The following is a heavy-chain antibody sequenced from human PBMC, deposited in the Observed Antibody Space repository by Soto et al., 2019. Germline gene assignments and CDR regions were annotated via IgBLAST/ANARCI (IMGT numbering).Heavy chain of an antibody. J-gene: IGHJ6*02. CDR2: IYYSGST. V-gene: IGHV4-39*01. CDR3: TLRFLEWLPNYGMDV. CDR1: GGSISSSSYY. Sequence: PSETLSLTCTVSGGSISSSSYYWCWIRQPPGKGLEWIGSIYYSGSTYYNPSLKSRVTISVDTSKNQFSLKLSSVTAADTAVYYCTLRFLEWLPNYGMDVWGQGTTVTVSS. D-gene: IGHD3-3*01.